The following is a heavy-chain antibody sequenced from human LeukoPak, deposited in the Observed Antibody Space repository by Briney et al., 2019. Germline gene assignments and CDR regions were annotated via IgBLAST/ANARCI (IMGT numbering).Heavy chain of an antibody. CDR1: GGSITSSGSY. V-gene: IGHV4-39*01. CDR3: ATPDGALSYYYDSSGPQGGAFDI. D-gene: IGHD3-22*01. Sequence: SETLSLTCTVSGGSITSSGSYWGWTRQPPGEGLEWIGDIYYGGTTYYNPSLKSRVTISVDTSKNQVSLRLSSVTATDTAVYYCATPDGALSYYYDSSGPQGGAFDIWGQGTMVTVSS. J-gene: IGHJ3*02. CDR2: IYYGGTT.